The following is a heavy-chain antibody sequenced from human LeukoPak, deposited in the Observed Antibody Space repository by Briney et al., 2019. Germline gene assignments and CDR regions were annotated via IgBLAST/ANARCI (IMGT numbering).Heavy chain of an antibody. CDR1: GGSISSGGYS. J-gene: IGHJ4*02. CDR3: ARVYSGYDWSFDY. V-gene: IGHV4-30-2*01. Sequence: SETLSLTCAVSGGSISSGGYSWSWIRQPPGKGLEWIGYIYHSGSTYYNPSLKSRVTISVDRSKNQFSLKLSSVTAADTAVYYCARVYSGYDWSFDYWGQGTLVTVSS. CDR2: IYHSGST. D-gene: IGHD5-12*01.